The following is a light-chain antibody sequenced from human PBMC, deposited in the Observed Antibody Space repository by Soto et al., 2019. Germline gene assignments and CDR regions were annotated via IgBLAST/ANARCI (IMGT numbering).Light chain of an antibody. CDR3: SSYPSSSLYV. Sequence: QSALTQPASVSGSPGQSITISCTGTSSDVGGYNYVSWYQQHPGKAPKLMIYDVSNRASGVSNRFSGPSSGNTASLTSAGLHAEDEADYYCSSYPSSSLYVFGTGTKLTVL. V-gene: IGLV2-14*01. CDR2: DVS. J-gene: IGLJ1*01. CDR1: SSDVGGYNY.